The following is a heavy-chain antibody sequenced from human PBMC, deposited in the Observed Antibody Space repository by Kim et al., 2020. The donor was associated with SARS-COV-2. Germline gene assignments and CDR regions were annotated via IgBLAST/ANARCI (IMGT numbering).Heavy chain of an antibody. CDR3: ARVDYLGWFDS. V-gene: IGHV4-61*03. D-gene: IGHD4-17*01. Sequence: SETLSLTCSVSGDSVTNSNYYWSWIRQPPGEGLEWIGYIYYSGTTNYNPSLNSRVTISLDTSKNHCSLKLTSLTAAVTAMYYCARVDYLGWFDSWGRGTLVTVSS. CDR2: IYYSGTT. J-gene: IGHJ5*01. CDR1: GDSVTNSNYY.